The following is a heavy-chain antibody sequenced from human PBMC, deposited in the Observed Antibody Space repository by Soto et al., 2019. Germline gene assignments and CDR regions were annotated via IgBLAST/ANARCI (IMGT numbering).Heavy chain of an antibody. D-gene: IGHD1-26*01. J-gene: IGHJ5*02. Sequence: QVQLQESGPGLVKVSETLSLTCTVSGGSINSYYWSWIRQPPGKGLEWVADIDYSGRTNYNPSLKRRLTISVDTAKNQRSLKVRSVTAADTAVYYCAREIRLVGVTGWFDPWGKGTLVTVSS. V-gene: IGHV4-59*01. CDR2: IDYSGRT. CDR1: GGSINSYY. CDR3: AREIRLVGVTGWFDP.